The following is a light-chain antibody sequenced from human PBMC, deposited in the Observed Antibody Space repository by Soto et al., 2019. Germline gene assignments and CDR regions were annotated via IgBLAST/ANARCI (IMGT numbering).Light chain of an antibody. J-gene: IGKJ1*01. CDR2: AAS. Sequence: DIHMTQSPSSLSASVGDRVTITCRASRSISNYLNWYQHKSGKAPRLLIYAASNLQVGVPSRFSGSGTGTAFTLTITSLQPEDSATYYCQQSYSVPRFGQGTRVDLK. V-gene: IGKV1-39*01. CDR3: QQSYSVPR. CDR1: RSISNY.